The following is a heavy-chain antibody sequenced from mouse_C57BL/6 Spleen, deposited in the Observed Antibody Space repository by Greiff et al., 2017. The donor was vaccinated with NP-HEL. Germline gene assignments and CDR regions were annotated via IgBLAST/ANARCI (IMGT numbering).Heavy chain of an antibody. CDR2: IHPNSGST. Sequence: QVQLQQPGAELVKPGASVKLSCKASGYTFTSYWMHWVKQRPGQGLEWIGMIHPNSGSTNYNEKFKSKATLTVDKSSSTAYMQLSSLTSEDSAVYYCAGFGSSYDWFAYWGQGTLVTVSA. CDR1: GYTFTSYW. J-gene: IGHJ3*01. D-gene: IGHD1-1*01. V-gene: IGHV1-64*01. CDR3: AGFGSSYDWFAY.